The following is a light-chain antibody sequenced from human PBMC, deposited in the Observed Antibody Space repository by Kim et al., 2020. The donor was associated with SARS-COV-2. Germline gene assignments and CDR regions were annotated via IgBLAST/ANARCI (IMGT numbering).Light chain of an antibody. J-gene: IGLJ3*02. CDR2: DVS. Sequence: GKSITIAGNETSSDVGVYNYVSWDQQHPGKAPKLMIYDVSKRPSGVSNRFSGSKSGNTASLTISGLQAEDEADYYCSSYTSSSTWVFGGGTKLTVL. V-gene: IGLV2-14*04. CDR1: SSDVGVYNY. CDR3: SSYTSSSTWV.